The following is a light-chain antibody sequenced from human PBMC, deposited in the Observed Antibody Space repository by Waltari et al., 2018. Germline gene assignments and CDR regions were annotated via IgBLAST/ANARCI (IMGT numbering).Light chain of an antibody. CDR1: KWGDKY. J-gene: IGLJ2*01. CDR3: QAWDSSTVV. Sequence: SYELTQPPSVSVSPGQTASITCSGDKWGDKYACWYQQKPGQSPVLVIYQDSKRPSGIHERFSGSNSGNTATLTISGTQAMDEADYYCQAWDSSTVVFGGGTKLTVL. CDR2: QDS. V-gene: IGLV3-1*01.